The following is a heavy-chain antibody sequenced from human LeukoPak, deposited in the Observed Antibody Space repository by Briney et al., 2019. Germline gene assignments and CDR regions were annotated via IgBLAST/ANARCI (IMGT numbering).Heavy chain of an antibody. Sequence: ASAKPSCKASGYTFTGYYMHWVRQAPGQGLEWMGIINPSGSRTSYAQKFQGRVTMTRDTSTSTVYMELSSLRSEDTAVYYCARDQRYYDSSGHLDYWGQGTLVTVSS. D-gene: IGHD3-22*01. CDR1: GYTFTGYY. V-gene: IGHV1-46*01. CDR2: INPSGSRT. J-gene: IGHJ4*02. CDR3: ARDQRYYDSSGHLDY.